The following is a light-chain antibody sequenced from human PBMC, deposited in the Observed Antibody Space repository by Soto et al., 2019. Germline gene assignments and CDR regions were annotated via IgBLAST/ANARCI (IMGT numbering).Light chain of an antibody. V-gene: IGKV3-15*01. Sequence: EIVMTQSPATLSVSPGERATLSCRASQSVSSNLAWYQQKPGQAPRLLIYGTSTRATGIPARVSGRGSGTEFTLTISSLQSEDFAVYYCQHYNNWPRTFGQGTKVDIK. CDR3: QHYNNWPRT. J-gene: IGKJ1*01. CDR2: GTS. CDR1: QSVSSN.